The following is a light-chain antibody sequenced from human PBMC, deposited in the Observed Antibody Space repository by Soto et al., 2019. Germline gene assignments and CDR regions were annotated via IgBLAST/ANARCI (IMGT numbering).Light chain of an antibody. J-gene: IGLJ1*01. V-gene: IGLV2-8*01. Sequence: QSVLTQPPSASGSPGQSVAISCTGTSSDVGGQNYVSWYQQHPGKAPKLIIYAVTERPSGVPDRFSGSKSGNTDSLTVSGLQTEDEADYYCRSHAGNTNYGFAKGTKETVL. CDR2: AVT. CDR1: SSDVGGQNY. CDR3: RSHAGNTNYG.